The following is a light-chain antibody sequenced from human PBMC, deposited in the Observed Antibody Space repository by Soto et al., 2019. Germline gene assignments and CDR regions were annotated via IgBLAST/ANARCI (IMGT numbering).Light chain of an antibody. CDR3: QQYGSSPLT. CDR1: QSISNW. Sequence: IPLTQAPSTLSASVGAGVTLTSRASQSISNWLAWYQQKPGKAPKVLIFDASNLESGVPSRFSGSGSGTEFTLTISSLQPDDFATYYCQQYGSSPLTFGQGTKVDI. CDR2: DAS. J-gene: IGKJ1*01. V-gene: IGKV1-5*01.